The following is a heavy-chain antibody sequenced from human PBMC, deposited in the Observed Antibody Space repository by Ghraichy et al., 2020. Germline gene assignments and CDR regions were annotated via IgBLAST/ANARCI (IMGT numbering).Heavy chain of an antibody. J-gene: IGHJ3*02. D-gene: IGHD6-6*01. Sequence: SQTLSLTCAVYGGSFSDYYWNWIRQPPGRGLEWIGEINHSGNTNCNPSLKSRVTISLHTSKNQFSLKLSSVTAADTAVYFCARSKVYSSSSRNAFDIWGQGTMVTVSS. V-gene: IGHV4-34*01. CDR2: INHSGNT. CDR1: GGSFSDYY. CDR3: ARSKVYSSSSRNAFDI.